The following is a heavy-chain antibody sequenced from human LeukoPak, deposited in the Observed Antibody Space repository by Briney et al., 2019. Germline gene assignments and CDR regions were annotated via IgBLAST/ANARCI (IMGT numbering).Heavy chain of an antibody. CDR3: ARETNLFDY. D-gene: IGHD1-7*01. V-gene: IGHV3-53*01. J-gene: IGHJ4*02. Sequence: GGSLRLSCVVSGFTVSTNYMSWVRQAPGKGLEWVSLIYSGGSTYYADSVKGRFTISRDNSKNTLYLQMNSLRAEDTAVYYCARETNLFDYWGQGTLVTVSS. CDR2: IYSGGST. CDR1: GFTVSTNY.